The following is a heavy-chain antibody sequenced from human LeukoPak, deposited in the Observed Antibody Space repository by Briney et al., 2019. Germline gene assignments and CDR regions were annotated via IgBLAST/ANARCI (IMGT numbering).Heavy chain of an antibody. J-gene: IGHJ4*02. CDR2: ISGSSSDI. Sequence: GGSLRLSCAASGFTFSSYWMHWVRQAPGKGLEWVSSISGSSSDIYYADSVKGRFTISRDNAKNSVFLQMNNLRAEDTAIYYCARRGYHDSSGYDYWGQGTLVTVSS. D-gene: IGHD3-22*01. V-gene: IGHV3-21*06. CDR1: GFTFSSYW. CDR3: ARRGYHDSSGYDY.